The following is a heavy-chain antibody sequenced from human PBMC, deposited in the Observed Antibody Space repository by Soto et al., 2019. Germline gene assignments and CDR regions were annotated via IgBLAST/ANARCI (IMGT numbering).Heavy chain of an antibody. D-gene: IGHD4-17*01. CDR3: ARDLKAVTTHFDY. J-gene: IGHJ4*02. CDR2: IWYDGSNK. Sequence: QVQLVESGGGVVQPGRSLRLSCAASGFTFSSYGMHWVRQAPGKGLEWVAVIWYDGSNKYYADSVKGRFTISRDNSKNTLYLQMNSLRAEDTAVYYCARDLKAVTTHFDYWGQGTLVTVSS. V-gene: IGHV3-33*01. CDR1: GFTFSSYG.